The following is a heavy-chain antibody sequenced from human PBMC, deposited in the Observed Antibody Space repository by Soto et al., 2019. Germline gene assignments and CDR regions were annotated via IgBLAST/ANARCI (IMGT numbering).Heavy chain of an antibody. D-gene: IGHD5-12*01. V-gene: IGHV4-34*01. J-gene: IGHJ4*02. CDR2: INHSGST. CDR3: ARVGVVATVPFDY. Sequence: QVQLQQWGAGLLKPSETLSLTCAVYGGSFSGYYWSWIRQPPGKGLEWIGEINHSGSTNYNPSLTSRVTISVDTSKNQFSLQLSTVTAADTAVYYCARVGVVATVPFDYGGQGTLVTVSS. CDR1: GGSFSGYY.